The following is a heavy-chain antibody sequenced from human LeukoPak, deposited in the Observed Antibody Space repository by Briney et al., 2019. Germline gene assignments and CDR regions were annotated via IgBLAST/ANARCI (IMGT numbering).Heavy chain of an antibody. CDR2: IYYSGYT. CDR3: ARETSQKGAHYMDV. Sequence: SETLSLTCAVYGGSFSGYYWSWIRQPPGKGLEYIGYIYYSGYTNYNPSLKSRVTISVDTSKNQFSLKLSSVTAADTAVYYCARETSQKGAHYMDVWGKGTTVTISS. V-gene: IGHV4-59*01. D-gene: IGHD3-16*01. J-gene: IGHJ6*03. CDR1: GGSFSGYY.